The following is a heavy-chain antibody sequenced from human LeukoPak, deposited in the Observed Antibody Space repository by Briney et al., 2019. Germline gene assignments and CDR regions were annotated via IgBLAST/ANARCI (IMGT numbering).Heavy chain of an antibody. CDR2: INPRSGGT. V-gene: IGHV1-2*02. J-gene: IGHJ4*02. Sequence: ASVKVSCKTSGYTFTDRYIHWLRLAPGQELEYMGWINPRSGGTQFARKFRGRVSMSTDPSINTVYMDVSSLMSDDTAVYYCVREGSNLMGSIHFDFWGRGTLLTVSS. CDR3: VREGSNLMGSIHFDF. CDR1: GYTFTDRY. D-gene: IGHD3-16*01.